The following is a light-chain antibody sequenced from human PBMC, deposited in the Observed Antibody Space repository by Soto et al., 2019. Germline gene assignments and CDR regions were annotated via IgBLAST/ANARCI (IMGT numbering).Light chain of an antibody. CDR3: QQYGSSPTYT. Sequence: EIVLTQSPGTLSLSPGERATLSCRASQSVSSSYLAWYQQKPGQAPRLLIYGASSRATGIPDRFSGSGSGTEFTLTISSMEPEDFAVYYCQQYGSSPTYTFGQGTKLEIK. CDR1: QSVSSSY. CDR2: GAS. V-gene: IGKV3-20*01. J-gene: IGKJ2*01.